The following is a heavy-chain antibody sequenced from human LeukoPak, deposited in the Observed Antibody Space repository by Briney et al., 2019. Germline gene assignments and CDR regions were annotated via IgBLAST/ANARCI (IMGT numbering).Heavy chain of an antibody. V-gene: IGHV4-61*05. D-gene: IGHD2-2*01. Sequence: KPSETLSLTCSVSGDSITSSSYYWAWIRQPPEKGLEWIGYIYYSGSTNYNPSLKSRVTISVDTSKNQFSLKLSSVTAADTAVYYCARAPRILPALLDWGQGTLVTVSS. J-gene: IGHJ4*02. CDR3: ARAPRILPALLD. CDR2: IYYSGST. CDR1: GDSITSSSYY.